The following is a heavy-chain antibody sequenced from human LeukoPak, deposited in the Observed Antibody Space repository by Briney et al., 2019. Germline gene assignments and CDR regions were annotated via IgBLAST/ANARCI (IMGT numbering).Heavy chain of an antibody. J-gene: IGHJ4*02. Sequence: GGSLRLSCAASGFTFSSYSMNWVRQAPGKGLEWVSAISGSGGSTYYADSVKGRFTISRDNAKNSLYLQMNSLRAEDTAVYYCARSGYCGGDCYYYFDYWGQGTLVTVSS. CDR3: ARSGYCGGDCYYYFDY. CDR2: ISGSGGST. V-gene: IGHV3-21*01. CDR1: GFTFSSYS. D-gene: IGHD2-21*02.